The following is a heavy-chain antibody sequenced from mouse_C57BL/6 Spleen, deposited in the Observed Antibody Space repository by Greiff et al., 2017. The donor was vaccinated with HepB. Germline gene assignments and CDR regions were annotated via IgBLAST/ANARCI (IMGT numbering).Heavy chain of an antibody. V-gene: IGHV6-3*01. CDR1: GFTFSNYW. J-gene: IGHJ3*01. CDR2: IRLKSDNYAT. D-gene: IGHD2-3*01. CDR3: TREDGYYWFAY. Sequence: DVKLQESGGGLVQPGGSMKLSCVASGFTFSNYWMNWVRQSPEKGLEWVAQIRLKSDNYATHYAESVKGRFTISRDDSKSSVYLQMNNLRAEDTGIYYCTREDGYYWFAYWGQGTLVTVSA.